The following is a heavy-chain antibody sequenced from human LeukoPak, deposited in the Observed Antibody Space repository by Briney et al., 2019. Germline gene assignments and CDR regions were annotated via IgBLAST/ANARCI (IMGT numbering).Heavy chain of an antibody. J-gene: IGHJ4*02. CDR2: IRYDGSNK. V-gene: IGHV3-30*02. CDR1: GFTFSSYS. Sequence: PGGSLRLSCAASGFTFSSYSMNWVRQAPGKGLEWVAFIRYDGSNKYYADSVKGRFTISRDNSKNTLYLQMNSLRAEDTAVYYCAKDLGSGYYYWGQGTLVTVSS. D-gene: IGHD3-3*01. CDR3: AKDLGSGYYY.